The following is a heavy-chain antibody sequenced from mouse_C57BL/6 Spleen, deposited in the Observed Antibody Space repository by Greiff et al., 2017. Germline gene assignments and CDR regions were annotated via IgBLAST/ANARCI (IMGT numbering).Heavy chain of an antibody. CDR1: GYAFSSYW. CDR2: IYPGDGAT. V-gene: IGHV1-80*01. J-gene: IGHJ4*01. CDR3: ARSDGNYPYYYAMDY. D-gene: IGHD2-1*01. Sequence: QVQLQQSGAELVKPGASVKISCKASGYAFSSYWMNWVKQRPGKGLEWIGQIYPGDGATNYNGKFTGKATLTADKSSSTAYMQLSSLTSEDSAVYFCARSDGNYPYYYAMDYWGQGTSVTVSS.